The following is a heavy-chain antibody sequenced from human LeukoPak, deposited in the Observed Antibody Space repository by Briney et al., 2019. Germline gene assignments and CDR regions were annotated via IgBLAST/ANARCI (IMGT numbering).Heavy chain of an antibody. CDR1: GFTFSSYA. Sequence: GGSLRLSCAASGFTFSSYAMSWVRQAPGKGLEWVSAISGSGGSTYYADSVKGRFTISRDNSKNTMYLQMNSLRAEDTAVYYCAKDPGYSGYGYFDYWGQGTLVTVSS. CDR3: AKDPGYSGYGYFDY. V-gene: IGHV3-23*01. D-gene: IGHD5-12*01. CDR2: ISGSGGST. J-gene: IGHJ4*02.